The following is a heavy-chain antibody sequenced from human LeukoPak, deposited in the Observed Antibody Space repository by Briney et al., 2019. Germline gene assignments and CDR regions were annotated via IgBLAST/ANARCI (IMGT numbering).Heavy chain of an antibody. J-gene: IGHJ4*02. CDR3: STRELSPPGA. CDR1: GYTFTDSY. Sequence: AASVKVSCKASGYTFTDSYMHWVRQAPGQGLEGMGWINPKSGGTNYAQKFQDRVTMTRDTSITTAYMELSSLIYDDTAVYYCSTRELSPPGAWGQGTLVTVSS. CDR2: INPKSGGT. D-gene: IGHD1-1*01. V-gene: IGHV1-2*02.